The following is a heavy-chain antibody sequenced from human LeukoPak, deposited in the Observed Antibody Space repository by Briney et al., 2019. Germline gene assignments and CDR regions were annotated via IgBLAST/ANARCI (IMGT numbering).Heavy chain of an antibody. CDR3: ARARGGYCSSTSCYTGRYYFDY. Sequence: PSETLSLTCAVYGGSFSGYYWSWIRQPPGKGLEWIGEINHSGSTNYNPSLKSRVTISVDTSKNQFSLKLSPVTAADTAVYYCARARGGYCSSTSCYTGRYYFDYWGQGTLITVSS. D-gene: IGHD2-2*02. V-gene: IGHV4-34*01. J-gene: IGHJ4*02. CDR1: GGSFSGYY. CDR2: INHSGST.